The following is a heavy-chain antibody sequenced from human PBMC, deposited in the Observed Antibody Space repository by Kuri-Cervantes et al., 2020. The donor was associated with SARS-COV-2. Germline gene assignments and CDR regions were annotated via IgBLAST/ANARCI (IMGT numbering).Heavy chain of an antibody. D-gene: IGHD1-7*01. J-gene: IGHJ4*02. CDR1: GFTFSDFY. Sequence: GGSLRLSCAVSGFTFSDFYMSWIRQAPGKGMEWIAYISGSGNNIFYSDSVMGRFTISRDNAENSLYLQVNSLRADDTAVYFCARDRDNWNYPDYWGQGTLVTVSS. CDR3: ARDRDNWNYPDY. V-gene: IGHV3-11*04. CDR2: ISGSGNNI.